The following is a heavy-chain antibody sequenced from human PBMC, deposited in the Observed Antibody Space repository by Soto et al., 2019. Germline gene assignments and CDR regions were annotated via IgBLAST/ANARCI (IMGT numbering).Heavy chain of an antibody. CDR3: ARGLNWNYIMNWLDT. J-gene: IGHJ5*02. Sequence: GESLKISCRTSGYSFPTYWIAWVRQRPGKGLEWMGAVYPRDSDTKYSPSFQGHVTISADRSIGTAFLQWSSLNASDTAMYYCARGLNWNYIMNWLDTRGQGTLVTVSS. D-gene: IGHD3-16*01. V-gene: IGHV5-51*01. CDR2: VYPRDSDT. CDR1: GYSFPTYW.